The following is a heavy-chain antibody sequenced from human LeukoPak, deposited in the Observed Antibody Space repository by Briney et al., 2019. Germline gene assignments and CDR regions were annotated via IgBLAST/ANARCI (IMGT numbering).Heavy chain of an antibody. V-gene: IGHV1-2*07. D-gene: IGHD3-10*01. Sequence: ASVKVSCKASGYTFTGYYMHWVRQAPGQGLEWMGWINHNSGGTNYAHKFQGRITMTRDTSISTAYMELSRLRSDDTAVYYCARDYNFDYYGSGHAGYYYGMDVWGQGTTVTVSS. CDR2: INHNSGGT. CDR1: GYTFTGYY. CDR3: ARDYNFDYYGSGHAGYYYGMDV. J-gene: IGHJ6*02.